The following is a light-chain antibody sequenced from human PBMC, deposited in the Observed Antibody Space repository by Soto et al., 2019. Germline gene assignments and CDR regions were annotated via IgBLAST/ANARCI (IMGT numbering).Light chain of an antibody. J-gene: IGKJ1*01. CDR3: QQYGRPLWT. CDR1: QSVGSAW. V-gene: IGKV3-20*01. Sequence: VLTQSPGTLSLSPGEIATLSCRASQSVGSAWLAWYQQKPGQAPRLLLYSTSTRATGIPDRFSGSGSGTDFTLTISRLEPEDFAVYYCQQYGRPLWTFGQGTKVEVK. CDR2: STS.